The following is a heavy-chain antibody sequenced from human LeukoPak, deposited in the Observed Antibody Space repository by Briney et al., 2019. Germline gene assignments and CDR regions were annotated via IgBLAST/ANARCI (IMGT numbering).Heavy chain of an antibody. CDR3: ARVLAVAGNPYYYGMDV. D-gene: IGHD6-19*01. CDR1: GVTFSSYG. Sequence: GSLRLSCAASGVTFSSYGMHWVRQAPGKGLEWVAVIWYDGSNKYYADSVKGRFTISRDNSKNTLYLQMNSLRAEDTAVYYCARVLAVAGNPYYYGMDVWGKGTAVTVSS. V-gene: IGHV3-33*01. CDR2: IWYDGSNK. J-gene: IGHJ6*04.